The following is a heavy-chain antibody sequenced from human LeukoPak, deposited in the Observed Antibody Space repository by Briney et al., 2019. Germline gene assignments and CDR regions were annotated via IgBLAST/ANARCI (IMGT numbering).Heavy chain of an antibody. J-gene: IGHJ4*02. CDR2: IKQDGSVK. D-gene: IGHD6-6*01. CDR1: GFTLSDYY. Sequence: PGGSLRLSCAASGFTLSDYYMTWVRQALWKGLEWVANIKQDGSVKYYVDSVKGRFTISRDNAKNSLYLQMNSLRAEDTAIYNCARIGYSSSSLDFWGRGTLVTVSS. V-gene: IGHV3-7*03. CDR3: ARIGYSSSSLDF.